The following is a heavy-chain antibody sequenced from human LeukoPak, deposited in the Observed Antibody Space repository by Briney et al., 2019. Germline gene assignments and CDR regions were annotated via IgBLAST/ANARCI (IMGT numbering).Heavy chain of an antibody. CDR1: GYTFTSYG. J-gene: IGHJ3*01. D-gene: IGHD6-19*01. V-gene: IGHV1-18*01. Sequence: ASVKVCCKASGYTFTSYGISWVRQAPGQGVEWMGWISAYNGNTNYAQKLQGRVTMTTDTSTSTAYMELRSLRSDDTAVYYCARAPPWDSGSNFQDWGQGTMVTVSS. CDR2: ISAYNGNT. CDR3: ARAPPWDSGSNFQD.